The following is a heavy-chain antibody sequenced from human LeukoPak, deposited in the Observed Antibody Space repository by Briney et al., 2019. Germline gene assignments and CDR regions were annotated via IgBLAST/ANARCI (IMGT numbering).Heavy chain of an antibody. CDR1: GGSFSGYY. CDR3: ARIASRFWSGYSYYYYYMDV. Sequence: SETLSLTCAVYGGSFSGYYWSWIRQPPGKGLEWIGEINHSGSTNYNPSLKSRVTISVDTSKNQFSLKLSSVTPADTAVYYCARIASRFWSGYSYYYYYMDVWGKGTTVTVSS. D-gene: IGHD3-3*01. J-gene: IGHJ6*03. CDR2: INHSGST. V-gene: IGHV4-34*01.